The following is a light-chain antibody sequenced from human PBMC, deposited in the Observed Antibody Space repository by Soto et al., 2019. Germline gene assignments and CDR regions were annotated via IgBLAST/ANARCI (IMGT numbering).Light chain of an antibody. V-gene: IGKV1-9*01. CDR1: QDIANY. CDR2: DAD. Sequence: DIQLTQSPSFLSSSVGDRFTITFLANQDIANYLAWYQQKPGRAPKLLISDADTLETGVPSRFSGSGSGTEFTLTISTLQPEDFAAYYCQQLSAYPLTFGGGTKVDI. CDR3: QQLSAYPLT. J-gene: IGKJ4*01.